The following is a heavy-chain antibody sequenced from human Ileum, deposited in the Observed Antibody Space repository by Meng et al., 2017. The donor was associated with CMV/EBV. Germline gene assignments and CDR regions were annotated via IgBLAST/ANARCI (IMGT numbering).Heavy chain of an antibody. CDR3: ARGFLEWLTRGPMDV. D-gene: IGHD3-3*01. Sequence: GESLKISCAASGFTFSSYSMNWVRQAPGKGLEWVSVIYSGGSTYYADSVKGRFTISRDNSKNTLYLQMNSLRAEDTAVYYCARGFLEWLTRGPMDVWGQGTTVTVSS. CDR1: GFTFSSYS. J-gene: IGHJ6*02. V-gene: IGHV3-66*02. CDR2: IYSGGST.